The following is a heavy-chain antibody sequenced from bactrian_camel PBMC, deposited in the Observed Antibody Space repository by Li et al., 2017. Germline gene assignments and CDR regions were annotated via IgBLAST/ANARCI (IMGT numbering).Heavy chain of an antibody. CDR1: GFTFSNYD. D-gene: IGHD1*01. CDR3: AAETVNTYCTPWSDFNH. J-gene: IGHJ4*01. V-gene: IGHV3-2*01. CDR2: INPDGSKT. Sequence: HVQLVESGGGLVQPGGSLRLSCAASGFTFSNYDMSWVRQAPGKGLEWVSGINPDGSKTLYADSVKGRFTISKDNTKNTLDLEMNNLQPEDSAMYFCAAETVNTYCTPWSDFNHWGQGTQVTVS.